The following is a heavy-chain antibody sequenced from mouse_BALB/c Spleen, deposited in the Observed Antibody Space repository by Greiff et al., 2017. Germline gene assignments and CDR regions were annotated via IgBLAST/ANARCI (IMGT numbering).Heavy chain of an antibody. J-gene: IGHJ4*01. CDR3: ARRGNYPYGYAMDY. D-gene: IGHD2-1*01. CDR2: IDPANGNT. CDR1: GFNIKDTY. V-gene: IGHV14-3*02. Sequence: VQLKQSGAELVKPGASVKLSCTASGFNIKDTYMHWVKQRPEQGLEWIGRIDPANGNTKYDPKFQGKATITADTSSNTAYLQLSSLTSEDTAVYYCARRGNYPYGYAMDYWGQGTSVTVSS.